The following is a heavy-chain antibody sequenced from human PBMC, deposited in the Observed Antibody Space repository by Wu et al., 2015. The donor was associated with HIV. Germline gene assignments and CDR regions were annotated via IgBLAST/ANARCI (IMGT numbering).Heavy chain of an antibody. V-gene: IGHV1-46*01. Sequence: QVQLMQSGTEVKKPGASVKVSCKASGYTFSSYGVSWVRQAPGQGLEWMGIIHPSVGSPMYAQKFQGRVTMTRDTSTGTVYLELSTLRSEDSALYYCARSYCSGGSCYVIDYWGQGTLVTVSS. CDR2: IHPSVGSP. J-gene: IGHJ4*02. D-gene: IGHD2-15*01. CDR3: ARSYCSGGSCYVIDY. CDR1: GYTFSSYG.